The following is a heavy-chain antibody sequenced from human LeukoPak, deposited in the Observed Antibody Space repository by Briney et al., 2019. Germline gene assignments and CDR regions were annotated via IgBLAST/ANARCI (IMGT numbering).Heavy chain of an antibody. D-gene: IGHD5-12*01. V-gene: IGHV3-23*01. CDR3: ARGSHQYSGYEGYYYYYYYMDV. CDR1: GFTFSSYG. Sequence: QPGGTLRLSCAASGFTFSSYGMSWVRQALGKGLEWVSVISGSGRRTSFADSVKGRFTISRDNSRNTLYLQMNSLRAEDTAVYYCARGSHQYSGYEGYYYYYYYMDVWGKGTTVTISS. J-gene: IGHJ6*03. CDR2: ISGSGRRT.